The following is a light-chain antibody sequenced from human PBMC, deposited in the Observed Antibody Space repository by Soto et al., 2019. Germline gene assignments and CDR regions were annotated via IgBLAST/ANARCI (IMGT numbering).Light chain of an antibody. J-gene: IGLJ1*01. CDR1: SSDVGGYNY. CDR2: EGS. Sequence: QSVLTQPASESGTPGQSITISCTVTSSDVGGYNYVSWYQQHPGKAPKLMIYEGSNRPSGVSNRFSASESSHTASLTISWLEAEDEADYYCSSYTSSSTNVFGTGTKVTVL. V-gene: IGLV2-14*01. CDR3: SSYTSSSTNV.